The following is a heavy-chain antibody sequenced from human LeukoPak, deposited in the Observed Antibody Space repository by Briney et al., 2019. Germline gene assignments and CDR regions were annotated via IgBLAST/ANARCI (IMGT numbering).Heavy chain of an antibody. V-gene: IGHV3-23*01. CDR1: GFTFSTFP. CDR3: AKDMGLVLSTVAPFDN. D-gene: IGHD4/OR15-4a*01. Sequence: GGSLRLSCAASGFTFSTFPMSWVRQAPGKGLDWVSTLSGSGTNTYYADSVKGRFTISRDNSENTLYLQMNSLRADDTAVYYCAKDMGLVLSTVAPFDNWGQGTLVTVSS. J-gene: IGHJ4*02. CDR2: LSGSGTNT.